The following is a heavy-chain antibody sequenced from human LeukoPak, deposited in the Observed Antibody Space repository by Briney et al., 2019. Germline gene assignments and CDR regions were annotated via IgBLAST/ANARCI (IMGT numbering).Heavy chain of an antibody. CDR2: ISGSGGST. CDR3: AKEGPRTDIVVVPAAIRWYFDL. Sequence: PGGSLRLSCAASGFTFSSYAMSWVRQAPGKGLEWVSAISGSGGSTYYADSVKGRFTISRDNSKNTLYLRMNSLRAEDTAVYYCAKEGPRTDIVVVPAAIRWYFDLWGRGTLVTVSS. D-gene: IGHD2-2*01. J-gene: IGHJ2*01. V-gene: IGHV3-23*01. CDR1: GFTFSSYA.